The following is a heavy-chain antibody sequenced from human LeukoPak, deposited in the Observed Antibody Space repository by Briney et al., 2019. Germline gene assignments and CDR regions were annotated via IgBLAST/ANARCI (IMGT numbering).Heavy chain of an antibody. D-gene: IGHD3-3*01. CDR2: ISNDGSNK. CDR1: GFTFSSHA. Sequence: GGSLRLSCAASGFTFSSHATHWVRQAPGKGLEWVATISNDGSNKYYGDSVKGRFTISRDNSKNTLYLQMNSLRAEDTAVYYCAKSEALRFLEWLLHLGYWGQGTLVTVSS. J-gene: IGHJ4*02. CDR3: AKSEALRFLEWLLHLGY. V-gene: IGHV3-30-3*02.